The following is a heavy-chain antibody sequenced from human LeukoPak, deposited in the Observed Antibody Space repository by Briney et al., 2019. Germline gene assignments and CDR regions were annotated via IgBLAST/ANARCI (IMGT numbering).Heavy chain of an antibody. Sequence: SVKVSCKASGGTFSSYAIRWVRQAPGQGLEWMGRIIPIFGTANYAQKFQGRVTITTDESTSTAYMELSSLRSEDTAVYYCARDRYSGYEYAFDYWGQGTLVTVSS. V-gene: IGHV1-69*05. J-gene: IGHJ4*02. D-gene: IGHD5-12*01. CDR3: ARDRYSGYEYAFDY. CDR2: IIPIFGTA. CDR1: GGTFSSYA.